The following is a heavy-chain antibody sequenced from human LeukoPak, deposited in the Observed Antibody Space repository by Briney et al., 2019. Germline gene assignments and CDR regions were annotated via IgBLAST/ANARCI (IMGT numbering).Heavy chain of an antibody. CDR1: GYIFTGYY. Sequence: GASVKVSCKASGYIFTGYYMHWVRQAPGQGLEWMGRINPNSGGTNYAQKFQGRVIMTRDTSISTAYMEMSRLRSDDTAVYYCARWAYCSSSSCHPYWGQGTLVTVSS. D-gene: IGHD2-15*01. CDR3: ARWAYCSSSSCHPY. V-gene: IGHV1-2*06. CDR2: INPNSGGT. J-gene: IGHJ4*02.